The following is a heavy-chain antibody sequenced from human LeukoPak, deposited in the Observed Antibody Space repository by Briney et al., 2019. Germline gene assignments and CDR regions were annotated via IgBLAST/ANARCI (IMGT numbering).Heavy chain of an antibody. D-gene: IGHD1-20*01. Sequence: SETLSLTCTVSGGSISSSSYYWGWIRQPPGKGLEWIGSIYYSGSTYYNPSLKSRVTISVDTSKNQFSLKLSSVTAADTAVYYSARLNGNWKDFDYWGQGTLVTVSS. V-gene: IGHV4-39*01. CDR3: ARLNGNWKDFDY. CDR1: GGSISSSSYY. J-gene: IGHJ4*02. CDR2: IYYSGST.